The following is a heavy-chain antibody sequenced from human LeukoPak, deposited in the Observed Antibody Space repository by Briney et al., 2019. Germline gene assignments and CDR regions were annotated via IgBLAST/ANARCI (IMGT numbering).Heavy chain of an antibody. V-gene: IGHV5-51*01. CDR2: IYPGDSDT. CDR1: GYSFTSYW. J-gene: IGHJ4*02. D-gene: IGHD5-24*01. Sequence: GESLQISCKGSGYSFTSYWIGWVRQMPGKGLEWMGIIYPGDSDTRYSPSFQGQVTISADKSISTAYPQWSSLKASDTAMYYCARPDDSKQVGDWGQGTLVTVSS. CDR3: ARPDDSKQVGD.